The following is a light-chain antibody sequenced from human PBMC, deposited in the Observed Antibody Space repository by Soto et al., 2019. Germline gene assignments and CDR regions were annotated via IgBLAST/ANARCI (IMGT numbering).Light chain of an antibody. CDR2: EGS. V-gene: IGLV2-23*01. CDR1: SSDVGSYNL. Sequence: QSALTQPASVSGSPGQSITISCTGTSSDVGSYNLVSWYQQHPGKAPKLMIYEGSKRPSGVSNRFSGSKSGNTASLTISGLQAEDEADYYCCSYAGSSTYVFGPGIKVTVL. J-gene: IGLJ1*01. CDR3: CSYAGSSTYV.